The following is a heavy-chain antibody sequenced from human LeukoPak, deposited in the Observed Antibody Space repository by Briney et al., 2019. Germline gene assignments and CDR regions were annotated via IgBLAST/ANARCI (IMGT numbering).Heavy chain of an antibody. Sequence: GASVKVSCKASGGTFSSYAISWVRQAPGQGLEWMGGIIPIFGTANYAQKFQGRVTITADESTSTAYMELSSLRSEDTAVYYCARCSFGELSFLDYDSSGYYYFDYWGQGTLVTVSS. J-gene: IGHJ4*02. CDR1: GGTFSSYA. V-gene: IGHV1-69*13. CDR3: ARCSFGELSFLDYDSSGYYYFDY. D-gene: IGHD3-22*01. CDR2: IIPIFGTA.